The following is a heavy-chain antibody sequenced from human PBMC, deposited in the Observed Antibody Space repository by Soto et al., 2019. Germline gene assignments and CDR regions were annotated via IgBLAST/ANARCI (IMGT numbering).Heavy chain of an antibody. CDR2: ISSGGGTT. CDR1: GFTFSSYG. J-gene: IGHJ3*02. D-gene: IGHD2-8*01. Sequence: GGSLRLSCAAYGFTFSSYGMSWVRQAPGKGLEWVSTISSGGGTTNYADSVRGRFTISRDKSKNTLYLQMNSLRADDTAIYYCARRGVHGSYGIWGQGTMVTVSS. V-gene: IGHV3-23*01. CDR3: ARRGVHGSYGI.